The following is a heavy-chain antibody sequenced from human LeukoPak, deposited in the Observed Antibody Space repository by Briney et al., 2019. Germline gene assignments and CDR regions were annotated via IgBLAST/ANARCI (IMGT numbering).Heavy chain of an antibody. V-gene: IGHV1-18*01. J-gene: IGHJ6*03. CDR2: ISAYNGNT. Sequence: VASVKVSCKASGYTFTSYGISWVRQAPGQGLEWMGWISAYNGNTNYAQKLQGRVTMTTDTSTSTAYMELRSLRSDDTAVYYCARSPSITIFGVYPETREYYYYMDVWGKGTTVTVSS. CDR3: ARSPSITIFGVYPETREYYYYMDV. D-gene: IGHD3-3*01. CDR1: GYTFTSYG.